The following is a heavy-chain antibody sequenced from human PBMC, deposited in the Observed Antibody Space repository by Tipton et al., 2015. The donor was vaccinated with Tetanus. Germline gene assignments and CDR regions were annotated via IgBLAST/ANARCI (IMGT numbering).Heavy chain of an antibody. CDR1: GGSVNSGTYY. CDR2: IYNGGGT. J-gene: IGHJ5*02. Sequence: TLSLTCSVSGGSVNSGTYYWSWIRQPPGKGLEGLGEIYNGGGTQYNPSLESRVTISMDTAKNQVSLRRTYVAATDTAGYSCAGGLLRWYGPWGRGTLVPVSS. V-gene: IGHV4-61*01. D-gene: IGHD2-21*01. CDR3: AGGLLRWYGP.